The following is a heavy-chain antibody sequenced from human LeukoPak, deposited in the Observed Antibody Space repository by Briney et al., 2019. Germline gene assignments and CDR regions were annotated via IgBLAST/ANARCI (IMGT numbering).Heavy chain of an antibody. Sequence: GGSLRLSCAASGFTFSNAWMSWVRQAPGKGLEWVGRIKSKTDGGTTDYAAPVKGRFTISRDDSKNTLYLQMNSLKTEDTAVYYCTTAGDSSGYLRATHSQRAFDIWGQGTMVTVSS. D-gene: IGHD3-22*01. J-gene: IGHJ3*02. CDR1: GFTFSNAW. CDR2: IKSKTDGGTT. CDR3: TTAGDSSGYLRATHSQRAFDI. V-gene: IGHV3-15*01.